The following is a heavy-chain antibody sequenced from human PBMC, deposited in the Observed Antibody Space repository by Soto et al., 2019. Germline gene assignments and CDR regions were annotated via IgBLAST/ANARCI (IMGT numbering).Heavy chain of an antibody. J-gene: IGHJ4*02. D-gene: IGHD2-15*01. CDR1: GGSFSGYY. Sequence: SETLSLTCAVYGGSFSGYYWSWIRQPPGKGLEWIGEINHSGSTNYNPSLKSRVTISVDTSKNQFSLKLSSVTAADTAVYYCASTCSGGSCSTTFDYWGQGTLVTVSS. V-gene: IGHV4-34*01. CDR3: ASTCSGGSCSTTFDY. CDR2: INHSGST.